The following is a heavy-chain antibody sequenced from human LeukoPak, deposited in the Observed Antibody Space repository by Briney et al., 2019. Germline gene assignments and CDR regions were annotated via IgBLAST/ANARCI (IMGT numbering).Heavy chain of an antibody. CDR3: AKMAYDILTGYYNLPENWFDP. V-gene: IGHV1-8*01. J-gene: IGHJ5*02. CDR2: MNPNSGNT. D-gene: IGHD3-9*01. Sequence: ASVKVSCKASGYTFTSYDINWVRQATGQGLEWMGWMNPNSGNTGYAQKFQGRVTMTRNTSISTAYMELSSLRSEDTAVYYCAKMAYDILTGYYNLPENWFDPWGQGTLVTVSS. CDR1: GYTFTSYD.